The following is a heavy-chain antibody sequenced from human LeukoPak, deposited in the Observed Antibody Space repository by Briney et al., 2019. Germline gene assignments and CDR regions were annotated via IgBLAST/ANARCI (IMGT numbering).Heavy chain of an antibody. V-gene: IGHV3-74*01. CDR2: INSDGSST. J-gene: IGHJ4*02. CDR3: ARLMTTVTTSGSPDY. Sequence: PGGSLRLSCAASGFTFSSYWMHWVRQAPGKGLVWVSRINSDGSSTSYADSVKGRFTISRDNAKNTLYLQMNSLRAEDTAVYYCARLMTTVTTSGSPDYWGQGTLVTVSS. CDR1: GFTFSSYW. D-gene: IGHD4-17*01.